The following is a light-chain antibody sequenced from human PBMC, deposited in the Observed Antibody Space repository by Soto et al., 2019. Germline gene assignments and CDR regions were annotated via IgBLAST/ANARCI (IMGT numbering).Light chain of an antibody. J-gene: IGKJ2*01. Sequence: EIVLTQSPGTLSLSPGERATLSCRASQSVSSSYLAWYQQKPGQAPRLLIYGASSRATGIPDRFSGSGSGTDFTLTISSLEPEDFSVYYCQQYGSPTYTFGQGTKLEIK. V-gene: IGKV3-20*01. CDR3: QQYGSPTYT. CDR1: QSVSSSY. CDR2: GAS.